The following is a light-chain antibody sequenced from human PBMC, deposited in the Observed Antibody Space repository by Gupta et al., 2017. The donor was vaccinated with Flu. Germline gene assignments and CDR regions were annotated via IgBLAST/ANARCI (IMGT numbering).Light chain of an antibody. CDR1: QSVSSSY. J-gene: IGKJ2*01. CDR3: QHESSSPGT. Sequence: EIVLTQSPCTLSLSPGERATLSCRASQSVSSSYLAWYQQKPGQAPRLLIYGASSRANGFSDRFSGSGSGTEFTLTISRREPEDFAVYYCQHESSSPGTFGQGTKLDIK. CDR2: GAS. V-gene: IGKV3-20*01.